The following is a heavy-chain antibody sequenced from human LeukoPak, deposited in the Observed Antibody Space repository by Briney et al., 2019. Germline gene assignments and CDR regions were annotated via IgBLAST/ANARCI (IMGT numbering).Heavy chain of an antibody. V-gene: IGHV3-30*18. CDR2: ISYDGSNK. CDR1: GFTFSSYG. CDR3: AKEVAASYYYYYGMDV. D-gene: IGHD2-15*01. Sequence: PGRSLRLSCAASGFTFSSYGMHWVRQAPGKGLEWVAVISYDGSNKYYADSVKGRFTISRDNSKNTLYLQMNSLRAEDTAVYYCAKEVAASYYYYYGMDVWGQGTTVTVSS. J-gene: IGHJ6*02.